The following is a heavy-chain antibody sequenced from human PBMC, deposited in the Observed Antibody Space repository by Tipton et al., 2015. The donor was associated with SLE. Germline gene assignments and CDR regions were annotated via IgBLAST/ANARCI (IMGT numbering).Heavy chain of an antibody. J-gene: IGHJ4*02. CDR1: GGTFSNYA. D-gene: IGHD2-15*01. CDR2: IIPVFSTV. V-gene: IGHV1-69*01. Sequence: QLVQSGPEVKKPGSSVKVSCKASGGTFSNYAVAWVRQAPGQGLEWMGGIIPVFSTVNYAQKFQGRVTITADESTSTVYMDLSSLRSEDTAIYYCARGHLISADYWGQGTLVTVSS. CDR3: ARGHLISADY.